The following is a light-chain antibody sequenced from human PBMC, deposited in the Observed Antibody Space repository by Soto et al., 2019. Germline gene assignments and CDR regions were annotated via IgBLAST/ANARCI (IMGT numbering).Light chain of an antibody. CDR2: ENN. V-gene: IGLV1-51*02. J-gene: IGLJ2*01. Sequence: QSALTQPPSVSAAPGQTVTISCSGSSSNIESNSVSWYQQLPGTAPKVLIYENNKRPSGIPDRYSGSKSGTTATLGIDGLQTGDEADYYCAVWDSSRIAGVFGGGTKVTVL. CDR1: SSNIESNS. CDR3: AVWDSSRIAGV.